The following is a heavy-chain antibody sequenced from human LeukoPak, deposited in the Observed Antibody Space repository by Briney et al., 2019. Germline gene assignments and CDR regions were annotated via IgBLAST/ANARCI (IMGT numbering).Heavy chain of an antibody. CDR3: ARDRGNYAIDY. CDR2: INPSGGST. Sequence: ASVKVSCKASGYTFTSYYTHWVRQAPGQGLEWMGIINPSGGSTSYAQKFQGRVTMTRDTSTGTIYMGLSSLRSEDTAVFYCARDRGNYAIDYWGQGTLVTVSS. J-gene: IGHJ4*02. V-gene: IGHV1-46*01. CDR1: GYTFTSYY. D-gene: IGHD4-11*01.